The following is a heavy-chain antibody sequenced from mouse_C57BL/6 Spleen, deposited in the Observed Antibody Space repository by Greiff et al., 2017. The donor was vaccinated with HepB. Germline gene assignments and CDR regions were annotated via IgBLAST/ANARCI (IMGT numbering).Heavy chain of an antibody. Sequence: EVKLVESGGGLVQSGRSLRLSCATSGFTFSDFYMEWVRQAPGKGLEWIAASRNKANDYTTEYSASVKGRFIVSRDTSQSILYLQMNDLRAEDTAIYYCARDADYYGSSHAMDYWGQGTSVTVSS. CDR1: GFTFSDFY. CDR2: SRNKANDYTT. J-gene: IGHJ4*01. D-gene: IGHD1-1*01. V-gene: IGHV7-1*01. CDR3: ARDADYYGSSHAMDY.